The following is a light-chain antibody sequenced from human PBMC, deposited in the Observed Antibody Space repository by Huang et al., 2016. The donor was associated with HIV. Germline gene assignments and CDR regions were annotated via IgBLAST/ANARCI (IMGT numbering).Light chain of an antibody. J-gene: IGKJ2*01. CDR1: QSVSSSY. CDR2: GAS. CDR3: QQYGSSPPYT. Sequence: EIVLTQSPGTLSLSPGERAILSCRASQSVSSSYLAWYQQKPAQAPRLLIYGASSRATGIPDRFSGSGSGTDFTLTISRLEPEDFAVYYCQQYGSSPPYTFGQGTKLEIK. V-gene: IGKV3-20*01.